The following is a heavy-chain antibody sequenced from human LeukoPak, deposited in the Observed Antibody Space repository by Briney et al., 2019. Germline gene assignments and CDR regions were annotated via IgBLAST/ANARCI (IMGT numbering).Heavy chain of an antibody. D-gene: IGHD6-19*01. J-gene: IGHJ4*02. CDR1: GASISGWY. CDR2: IYGSGYT. CDR3: ARETSLAGFASGLGFNY. Sequence: SETLSLTCTVSGASISGWYWSWIRQPPGKGLEWIGYIYGSGYTNYNPSLKSRVTMSIDTSKNHFSLNLTSVTAADTATYYCARETSLAGFASGLGFNYWGQGTLVTVSS. V-gene: IGHV4-59*01.